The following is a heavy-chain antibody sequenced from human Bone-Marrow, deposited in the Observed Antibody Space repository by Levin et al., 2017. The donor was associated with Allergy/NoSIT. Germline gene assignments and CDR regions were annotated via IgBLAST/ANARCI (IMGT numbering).Heavy chain of an antibody. Sequence: SETLSLTCAVSGGSIDSNNWWSWVRQTPQKGLEWIGEIYQTGTANYNPSLKSRVTMSIDKSKNHFSLNLRSVTAADTAVYYCASLGYCSGDICRGVHWGQGTLVTVSS. CDR1: GGSIDSNNW. J-gene: IGHJ4*02. D-gene: IGHD2-15*01. CDR2: IYQTGTA. V-gene: IGHV4-4*02. CDR3: ASLGYCSGDICRGVH.